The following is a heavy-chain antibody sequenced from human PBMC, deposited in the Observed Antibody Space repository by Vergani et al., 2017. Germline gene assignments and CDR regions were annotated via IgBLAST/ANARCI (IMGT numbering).Heavy chain of an antibody. CDR3: ASDTHSGQREDR. V-gene: IGHV4-59*11. Sequence: QVQLQESGPGLVKSSETLSLTCSVSFDSIRNLYCNWIRQPPGKGLEWIGSIHYSENTNYNPSLRTRVTISVDTSKNQFSLTLTSVTAADTAVFYCASDTHSGQREDRWGQGILVTVTS. J-gene: IGHJ5*02. CDR1: FDSIRNLY. CDR2: IHYSENT. D-gene: IGHD6-19*01.